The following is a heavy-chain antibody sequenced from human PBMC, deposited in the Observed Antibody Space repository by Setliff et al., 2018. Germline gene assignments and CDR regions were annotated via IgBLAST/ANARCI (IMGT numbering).Heavy chain of an antibody. Sequence: PGGSLRLSCAASGFTLSSYWMHWVRQAPGKGLVWVPRINSDGSSTSYADSVKGRFTISRDNAKNTLYLQMDSLRAEDTAVYYCARGPWKHSAYYYYYYMDVWGKGTTVTVSS. CDR2: INSDGSST. D-gene: IGHD1-1*01. CDR1: GFTLSSYW. V-gene: IGHV3-74*01. CDR3: ARGPWKHSAYYYYYYMDV. J-gene: IGHJ6*03.